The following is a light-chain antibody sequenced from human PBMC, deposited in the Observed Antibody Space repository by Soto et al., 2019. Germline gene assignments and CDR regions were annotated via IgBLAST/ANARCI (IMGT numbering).Light chain of an antibody. Sequence: SALTQPRSVSGSPGQSVTISCTGTSSDVGGYNYVSWHRQHPGKAPKLMIYDVSKWPSGVPDRFSGSKSGNTASLTISGLQAEDEADYYCCSYAGSYPLVFGTGTKVTVL. CDR2: DVS. CDR3: CSYAGSYPLV. V-gene: IGLV2-11*01. J-gene: IGLJ1*01. CDR1: SSDVGGYNY.